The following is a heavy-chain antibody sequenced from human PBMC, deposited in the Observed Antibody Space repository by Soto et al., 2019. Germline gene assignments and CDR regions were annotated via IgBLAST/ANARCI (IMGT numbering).Heavy chain of an antibody. J-gene: IGHJ4*02. CDR3: AKGPPPPTRIAAAGTSY. Sequence: GGSLRLSCAASGFTFSSSWMSWVRQAPGKGLEWVAVISYDGSNKYYADSVKGRFTISRDNSKNTLYLQMNSLRAEDTAVYYCAKGPPPPTRIAAAGTSYWGQGTLVTVSS. V-gene: IGHV3-30*18. CDR1: GFTFSSSW. D-gene: IGHD6-13*01. CDR2: ISYDGSNK.